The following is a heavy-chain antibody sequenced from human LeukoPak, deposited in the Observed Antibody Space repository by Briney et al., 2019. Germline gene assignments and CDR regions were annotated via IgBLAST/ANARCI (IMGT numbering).Heavy chain of an antibody. CDR1: GYTFTSYD. D-gene: IGHD2-2*02. CDR3: ARVAAEVVEVPGPIGFGWLRRDYYYMDV. Sequence: ASVKVSCKASGYTFTSYDINWVRQATGQGLEWMGWMNPNSGNTGYAQKFQGRVTMTRNTSISTAYMELSSLRSEDTAVYYCARVAAEVVEVPGPIGFGWLRRDYYYMDVWGKGTTVTVSS. CDR2: MNPNSGNT. J-gene: IGHJ6*03. V-gene: IGHV1-8*01.